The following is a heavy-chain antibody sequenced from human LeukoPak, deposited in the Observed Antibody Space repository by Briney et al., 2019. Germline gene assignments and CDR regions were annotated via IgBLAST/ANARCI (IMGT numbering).Heavy chain of an antibody. CDR3: ARVGDAGVRFYYFDY. J-gene: IGHJ4*02. V-gene: IGHV4-39*01. CDR2: IYYSGST. CDR1: GGSISSSSYY. Sequence: KPSETLSLTCTVSGGSISSSSYYWGWIRQPPGKGLEWIGSIYYSGSTYYNPSLKSRVTISVDTSKNQFSLKLSSVTAADTAVYYCARVGDAGVRFYYFDYWGQGTLVTVSS. D-gene: IGHD3-10*01.